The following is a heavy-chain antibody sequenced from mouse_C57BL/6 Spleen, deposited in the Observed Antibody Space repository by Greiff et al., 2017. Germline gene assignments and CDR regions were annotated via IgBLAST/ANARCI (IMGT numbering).Heavy chain of an antibody. CDR1: GYTFTSYW. Sequence: QVQLQQPGAELVRPGSSVKLSCKASGYTFTSYWMPWVKQRPIQGLEWIGNIDPSDSDTHYNQKFKDKATLTVDKSSSTAYLHISSLTSEDSAVYYCSRDYGILDYWGQGTTLTVSS. V-gene: IGHV1-52*01. CDR2: IDPSDSDT. J-gene: IGHJ2*01. CDR3: SRDYGILDY. D-gene: IGHD2-1*01.